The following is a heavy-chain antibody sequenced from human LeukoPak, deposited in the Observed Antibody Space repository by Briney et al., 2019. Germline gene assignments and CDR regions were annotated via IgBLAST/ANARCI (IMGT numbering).Heavy chain of an antibody. CDR1: GFTFRSYA. D-gene: IGHD2-8*01. CDR3: ARVGAIVLMVYAFDY. J-gene: IGHJ4*02. Sequence: GGSLRLSCAASGFTFRSYAMHWVRQAPGKGLEWGAVISYDGSNKYYADSVKGRFTISRDNSKNTLYLQMNSLRAEDTAVYYCARVGAIVLMVYAFDYWGQGTLVTVSS. V-gene: IGHV3-30-3*01. CDR2: ISYDGSNK.